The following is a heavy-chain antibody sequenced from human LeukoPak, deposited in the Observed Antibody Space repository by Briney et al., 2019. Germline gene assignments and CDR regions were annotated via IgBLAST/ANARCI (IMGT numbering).Heavy chain of an antibody. CDR2: MNPNNGNT. CDR1: GYTFTSYD. Sequence: ASVKVSCKASGYTFTSYDINWVRQATGQGLEWMGWMNPNNGNTGYAQKFQGRVTMIRNTSIRTAYMALSSLRSEDTAVYYCARTGCSGGNCYYYYYGMDVWGQGTTVTVSS. D-gene: IGHD2-15*01. CDR3: ARTGCSGGNCYYYYYGMDV. V-gene: IGHV1-8*01. J-gene: IGHJ6*02.